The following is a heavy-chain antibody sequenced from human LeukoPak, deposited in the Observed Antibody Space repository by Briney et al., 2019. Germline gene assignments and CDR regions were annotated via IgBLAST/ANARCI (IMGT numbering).Heavy chain of an antibody. D-gene: IGHD3-22*01. CDR2: IVVGSGNT. CDR3: ATEAAYYYDSRDAFDV. CDR1: GFTFTSSA. V-gene: IGHV1-58*01. J-gene: IGHJ3*01. Sequence: ASVKVSCKASGFTFTSSAVQWVRQARGQRLEWIGWIVVGSGNTNYAQKFQERVTITRDMSTSLVYMELSSLRSEDTAVYYCATEAAYYYDSRDAFDVWGQGTMVTVSS.